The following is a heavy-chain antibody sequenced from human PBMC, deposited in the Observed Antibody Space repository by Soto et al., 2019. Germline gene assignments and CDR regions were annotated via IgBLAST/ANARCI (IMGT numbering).Heavy chain of an antibody. J-gene: IGHJ5*02. CDR2: IYYSGST. V-gene: IGHV4-59*01. D-gene: IGHD3-16*01. CDR1: GGTISSYY. Sequence: SETLSLTCTFSGGTISSYYWSWIRQPTGKGLEWIGYIYYSGSTNYNPSLKSRVTISVDTSKNQFSLKLSSVTAADTAVYYCAREALGWFDPWGQGTLVTVSS. CDR3: AREALGWFDP.